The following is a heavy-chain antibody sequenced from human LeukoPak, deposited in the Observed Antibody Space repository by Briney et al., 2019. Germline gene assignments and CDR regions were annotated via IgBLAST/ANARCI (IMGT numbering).Heavy chain of an antibody. V-gene: IGHV4-34*01. CDR3: ARSGRKGDCTNGVCPRLYNWFDP. CDR2: INHSGST. Sequence: SETLSLTCAVYGGSFSGYYWSWIRQPPGKRLEWIGEINHSGSTNYNPSLKSRVTISVDTSKNQFSLKLSSVTAADTAVYCCARSGRKGDCTNGVCPRLYNWFDPWGQGTLVTVSS. D-gene: IGHD2-8*01. J-gene: IGHJ5*02. CDR1: GGSFSGYY.